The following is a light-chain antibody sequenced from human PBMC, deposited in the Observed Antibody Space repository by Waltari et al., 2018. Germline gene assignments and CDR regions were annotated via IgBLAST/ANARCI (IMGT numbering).Light chain of an antibody. CDR3: QSGYDIPYS. CDR1: ENVNNY. V-gene: IGKV1-39*02. J-gene: IGKJ2*03. CDR2: KAS. Sequence: DIEMTQSPSSLSASVGDRVTITCRANENVNNYLNWYQQKPGKAPNLLIYKASTLQSGVPSRFSGSGSGTEYTFTSSSLQSEDAAIYYCQSGYDIPYSFGRGTKVEI.